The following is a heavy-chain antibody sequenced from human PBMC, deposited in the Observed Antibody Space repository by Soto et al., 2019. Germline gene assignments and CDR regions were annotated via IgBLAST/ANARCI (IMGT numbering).Heavy chain of an antibody. CDR1: GYTFTTYA. CDR3: TRDGPPFDY. CDR2: ISAYNGNT. V-gene: IGHV1-18*01. J-gene: IGHJ4*02. Sequence: QVQLVQSGAELKKPGASVKVSCKASGYTFTTYAISWVRQAPGQGLEWMGWISAYNGNTKYAQNLQGRVTMTTDTSTSTAYMELRSLRADDTALYYCTRDGPPFDYWGQGTRVNVSS.